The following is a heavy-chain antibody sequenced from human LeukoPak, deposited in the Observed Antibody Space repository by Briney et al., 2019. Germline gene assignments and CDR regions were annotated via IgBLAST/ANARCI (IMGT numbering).Heavy chain of an antibody. V-gene: IGHV3-15*01. CDR3: CSCLGQSSSGADY. D-gene: IGHD6-6*01. Sequence: GGSLRLSCAASGFTFSNAWMSWVRQAPGKGLEWVGRIKSKTDGGTTDYAAPVKGRFTISRDDSKNTLYLQMNSLETEDTAVYYCCSCLGQSSSGADYGGQETLVTVPS. J-gene: IGHJ4*02. CDR2: IKSKTDGGTT. CDR1: GFTFSNAW.